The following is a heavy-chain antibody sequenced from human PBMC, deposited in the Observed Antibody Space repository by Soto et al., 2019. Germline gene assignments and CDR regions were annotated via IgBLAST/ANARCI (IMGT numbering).Heavy chain of an antibody. J-gene: IGHJ6*02. CDR2: MYYSGSS. Sequence: PSETLSLTCSVSYGSIRSYYWSWIRQPPGKGLEWIGDMYYSGSSNYNPSLRGRATMSVDTSKNQFSLKLNSLTAADTAVYYCARELPTYGMDVWGQGTTGTVSS. V-gene: IGHV4-4*08. CDR3: ARELPTYGMDV. CDR1: YGSIRSYY.